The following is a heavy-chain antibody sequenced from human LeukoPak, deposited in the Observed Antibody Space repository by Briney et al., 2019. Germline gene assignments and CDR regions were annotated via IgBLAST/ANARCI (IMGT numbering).Heavy chain of an antibody. CDR3: ARVRTPDLLFDY. Sequence: ASQTLSLTCTVSGGSISSGGYYWSWIRQHPGKGLEWIGYIYYSGSTYYNPSLKSRVTISVDTSKNQFSLKLSSVTAADTAVYYCARVRTPDLLFDYWGQGTLVTVSS. J-gene: IGHJ4*02. CDR1: GGSISSGGYY. V-gene: IGHV4-31*03. D-gene: IGHD3-10*01. CDR2: IYYSGST.